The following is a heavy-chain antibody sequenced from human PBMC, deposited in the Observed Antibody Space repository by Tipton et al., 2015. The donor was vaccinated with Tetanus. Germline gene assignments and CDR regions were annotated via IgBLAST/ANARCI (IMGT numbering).Heavy chain of an antibody. CDR2: IYYSGST. CDR1: GGSVSSGSYY. Sequence: TLSLTCTVSGGSVSSGSYYWSWIRQPPGKGLEWIGYIYYSGSTNYNPSPKSRVTISVDTSKNQFSLKLSSVTAADTAVYYCARERLYYGSGGAVSYYYGMDVWGQGTTVTVSS. D-gene: IGHD3-10*01. CDR3: ARERLYYGSGGAVSYYYGMDV. J-gene: IGHJ6*02. V-gene: IGHV4-61*01.